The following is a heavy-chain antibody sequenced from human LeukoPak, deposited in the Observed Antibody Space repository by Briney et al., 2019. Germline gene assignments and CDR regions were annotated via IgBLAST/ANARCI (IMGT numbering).Heavy chain of an antibody. V-gene: IGHV3-30-3*01. CDR3: ARDLLPAYSSGPFDY. CDR1: GFTFSSYA. CDR2: ISYDGSDK. D-gene: IGHD6-25*01. Sequence: GGSLRLSCAASGFTFSSYAMHWVRQAPGKGLEWVAVISYDGSDKYYADSVKGRFTISRDNSKNTLYLQMNSLRAEDTAVYYCARDLLPAYSSGPFDYWGQGTLVTVSS. J-gene: IGHJ4*02.